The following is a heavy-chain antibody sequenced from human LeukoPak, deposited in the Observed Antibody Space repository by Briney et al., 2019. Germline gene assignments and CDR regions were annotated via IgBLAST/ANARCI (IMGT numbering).Heavy chain of an antibody. CDR1: GFTFSDYY. Sequence: GGSLRLSCAASGFTFSDYYMSWIRQAPGKGLEWVSYISSSGSTIYYADSVKGRFTISRDNAKTSLYLRVNSLRVEDTAIYYCARDRFGGGFDFWGQGTLITVSS. D-gene: IGHD3-16*01. J-gene: IGHJ4*02. CDR2: ISSSGSTI. CDR3: ARDRFGGGFDF. V-gene: IGHV3-11*04.